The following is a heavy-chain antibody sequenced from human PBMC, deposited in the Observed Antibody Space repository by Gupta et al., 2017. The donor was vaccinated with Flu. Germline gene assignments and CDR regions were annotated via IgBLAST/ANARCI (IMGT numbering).Heavy chain of an antibody. CDR2: ISYDGSNK. D-gene: IGHD6-19*01. J-gene: IGHJ4*01. V-gene: IGHV3-30*18. Sequence: VAVISYDGSNKYYADAVKGRFTISRDNSKNTLYLQMNRMRAEDTAVYYCAKDRQAVAGTLDYWGHGTLVTVSS. CDR3: AKDRQAVAGTLDY.